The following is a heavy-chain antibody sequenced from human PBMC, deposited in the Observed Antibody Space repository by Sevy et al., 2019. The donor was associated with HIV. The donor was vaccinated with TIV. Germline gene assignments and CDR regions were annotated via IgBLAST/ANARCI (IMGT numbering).Heavy chain of an antibody. CDR3: TRGGGAQSIFDY. CDR2: IKSKALGGTT. D-gene: IGHD1-26*01. J-gene: IGHJ4*02. V-gene: IGHV3-49*04. Sequence: GGSLRLSCTASGFTFGDYAMSWVRQAPGKGLEWVAFIKSKALGGTTESAASVKGRFTISRDDSKSIAYLQMNNLKTENTAVYYCTRGGGAQSIFDYWGQGTLVTVSS. CDR1: GFTFGDYA.